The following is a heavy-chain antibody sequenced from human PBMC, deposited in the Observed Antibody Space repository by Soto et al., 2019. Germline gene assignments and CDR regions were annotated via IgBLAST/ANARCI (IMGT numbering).Heavy chain of an antibody. CDR3: AKDLSGYGFTGMVY. CDR1: GFTFDDYA. D-gene: IGHD5-12*01. CDR2: ISWNSGSI. Sequence: EVQLVESGGGLVQPGRSLRLSCAASGFTFDDYAMHWVRQAPGKGLEWVSGISWNSGSIGYAESVKGRFAISRDNAKNSLYLQMNSLCGQDTALYYCAKDLSGYGFTGMVYWGQGTLVTVSS. V-gene: IGHV3-9*01. J-gene: IGHJ4*02.